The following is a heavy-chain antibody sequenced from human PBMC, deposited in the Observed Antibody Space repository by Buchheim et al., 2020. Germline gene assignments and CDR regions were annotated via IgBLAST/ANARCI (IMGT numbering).Heavy chain of an antibody. J-gene: IGHJ4*02. CDR1: GGTFGSYS. CDR2: FIPLLSVA. V-gene: IGHV1-69*02. Sequence: QVQLVQSGAEVKEPGSSVKVSCTASGGTFGSYSFNWVRQAPGQGLEWMGRFIPLLSVANYAQNFEGRVSITADRSTNTAYMELSSLASEDTAVFYCARGKSPSGDFWGLSYFDSWGQGTL. D-gene: IGHD3-3*01. CDR3: ARGKSPSGDFWGLSYFDS.